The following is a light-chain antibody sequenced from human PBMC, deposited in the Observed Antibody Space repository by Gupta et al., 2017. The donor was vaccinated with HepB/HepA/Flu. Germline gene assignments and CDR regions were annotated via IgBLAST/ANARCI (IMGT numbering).Light chain of an antibody. Sequence: QSALTQPPSASGSPGQSVTISCTGTSSDVGGYNHVSWYQQHPGTAPNLMIFEVNQRPSGVPDRFAASKSGNTALLTVSGLQADDEANYYCSSYAGSNNVVFGGGTKLTVL. CDR2: EVN. J-gene: IGLJ2*01. V-gene: IGLV2-8*01. CDR3: SSYAGSNNVV. CDR1: SSDVGGYNH.